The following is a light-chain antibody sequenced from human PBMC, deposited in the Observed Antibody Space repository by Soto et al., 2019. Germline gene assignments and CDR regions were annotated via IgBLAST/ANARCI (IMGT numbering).Light chain of an antibody. CDR1: SGEVGGYKF. Sequence: QSALTQPRSVSGSPGQSVTISCTGTSGEVGGYKFVSWYQQHPGKAPKFMIYEVSKRPSGVPDRFAGSKSGNTAFLTISGLQAEDDADYYCCSYAGFYTSVFGTGTKLTVL. CDR3: CSYAGFYTSV. J-gene: IGLJ1*01. CDR2: EVS. V-gene: IGLV2-11*01.